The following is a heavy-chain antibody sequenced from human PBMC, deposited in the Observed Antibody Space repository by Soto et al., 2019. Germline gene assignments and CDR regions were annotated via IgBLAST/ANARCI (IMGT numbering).Heavy chain of an antibody. J-gene: IGHJ4*02. CDR1: GGSVSSYY. CDR3: ARHSTRNYGLSYFDS. Sequence: SETLSLTCTVSGGSVSSYYWSWIRQSPGKGLEWIGFIYYSGSTKYKPSLKSRVTISVDTSKNQFSLKVSSATAADTAVYYCARHSTRNYGLSYFDSGGGGALVTVPS. V-gene: IGHV4-59*08. CDR2: IYYSGST. D-gene: IGHD4-17*01.